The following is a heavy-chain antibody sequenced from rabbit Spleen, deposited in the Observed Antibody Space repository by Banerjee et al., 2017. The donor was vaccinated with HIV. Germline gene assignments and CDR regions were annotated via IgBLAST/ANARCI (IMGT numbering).Heavy chain of an antibody. CDR3: VRNSGWGVSYFTL. CDR1: GFSFSSNW. CDR2: IDPIFGGT. V-gene: IGHV1S7*01. D-gene: IGHD4-1*01. J-gene: IGHJ4*01. Sequence: QSLEESGGGLVKPGGTLTLTCTVSGFSFSSNWICWVRQAPGKGLEWIGYIDPIFGGTYYASWVNGRFSISRENTQNTLFLQLNSLTVADTATYFCVRNSGWGVSYFTLWGQGTLVTVS.